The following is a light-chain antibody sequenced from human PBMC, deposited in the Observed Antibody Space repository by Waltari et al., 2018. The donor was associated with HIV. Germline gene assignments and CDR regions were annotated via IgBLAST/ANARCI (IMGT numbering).Light chain of an antibody. V-gene: IGLV3-9*01. CDR3: QVWDSSTAF. CDR1: NIGRNV. J-gene: IGLJ2*01. Sequence: SYDLTQPLSVSVARGQPATISCGGDNIGRNVVHWYQQKPGQAPLLVIYRDTHRPSGIPDRFSGSNSGNTATLTISRAQPGDEADFYCQVWDSSTAFFGGGTKLTVL. CDR2: RDT.